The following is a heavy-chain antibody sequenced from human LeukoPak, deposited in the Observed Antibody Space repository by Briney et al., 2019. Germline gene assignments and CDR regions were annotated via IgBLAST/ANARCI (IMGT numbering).Heavy chain of an antibody. CDR3: ANHSRRRDPGRNYYYYYYMDV. J-gene: IGHJ6*03. Sequence: GASVKVSCKASGYTFTSYDINWVRQATGQGLEWMGWMNPNSGNTGYAQKFQGRVTMTRNTSISTAYMELSSLRSEDTAVYYCANHSRRRDPGRNYYYYYYMDVWGKGTTVTVSS. CDR2: MNPNSGNT. V-gene: IGHV1-8*01. CDR1: GYTFTSYD. D-gene: IGHD1-14*01.